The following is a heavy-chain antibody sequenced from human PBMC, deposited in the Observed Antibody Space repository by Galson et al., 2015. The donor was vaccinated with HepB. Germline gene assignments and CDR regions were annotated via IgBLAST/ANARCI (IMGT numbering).Heavy chain of an antibody. CDR2: ISYDGSNK. CDR1: GFTFSSYA. V-gene: IGHV3-30-3*01. Sequence: SLRFSCAASGFTFSSYAMHWVRQAPGKGLEWVAVISYDGSNKYYADSVKGRFTISRDNSKNTLYLQMNSLRAEDTAVYYCARSNYYDTIGGFDYWGQGTLVTVSS. J-gene: IGHJ4*02. D-gene: IGHD3-22*01. CDR3: ARSNYYDTIGGFDY.